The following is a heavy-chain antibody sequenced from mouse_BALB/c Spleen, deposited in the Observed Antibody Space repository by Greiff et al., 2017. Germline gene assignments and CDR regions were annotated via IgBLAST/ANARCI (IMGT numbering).Heavy chain of an antibody. J-gene: IGHJ1*01. D-gene: IGHD2-14*01. Sequence: VQLQQSAAELARPGASVKMSCKASGYTFTSYTMHWVKQRPGQGLEWIGYINPSSGYTEYNQKFKDKTTLTADKSSSTAYMQLSSLTSEDSAVYYCARKGTYYRYDWYFDVWGAGTTVTVSS. V-gene: IGHV1-4*02. CDR1: GYTFTSYT. CDR2: INPSSGYT. CDR3: ARKGTYYRYDWYFDV.